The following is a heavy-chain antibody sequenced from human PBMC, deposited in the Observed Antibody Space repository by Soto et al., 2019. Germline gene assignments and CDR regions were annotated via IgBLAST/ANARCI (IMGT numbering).Heavy chain of an antibody. CDR2: IYYSGST. D-gene: IGHD6-13*01. CDR1: GGSISSSSYY. J-gene: IGHJ2*01. Sequence: SETLSLTCTVSGGSISSSSYYWGWIRQPPGKGLEWIGSIYYSGSTYYNPSLKSRVTISVDTSKNQFSLKLSSVTAADTAVYYCARQGGSSGSSWYAVSWYFDLWGRGTLVTVSS. CDR3: ARQGGSSGSSWYAVSWYFDL. V-gene: IGHV4-39*01.